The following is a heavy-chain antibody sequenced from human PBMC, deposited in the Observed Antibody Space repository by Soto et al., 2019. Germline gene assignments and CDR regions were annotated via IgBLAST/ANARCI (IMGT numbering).Heavy chain of an antibody. V-gene: IGHV3-64*01. CDR3: ARRARPDFYYMDV. CDR1: GFTLSGYA. Sequence: EVQLAQSGGGLAQPGGSLRLSCAASGFTLSGYAMYWVRQAPGKGLEYVSGISSNGVGTYYANSVQGRFNISRDNYQNTVYLQMGSLRPEDMAVYYCARRARPDFYYMDVWGKGTTVTVSS. J-gene: IGHJ6*03. D-gene: IGHD6-6*01. CDR2: ISSNGVGT.